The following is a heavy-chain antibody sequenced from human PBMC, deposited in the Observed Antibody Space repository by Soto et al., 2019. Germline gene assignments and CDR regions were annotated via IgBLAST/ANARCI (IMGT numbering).Heavy chain of an antibody. Sequence: QVQLVQSGAEVKKPGASVKVSCKASGYTFTSYAMHWVRQAPGQRLEWMGWINAGNGNTKYSQKFQGSVTIIRDTSASTAYIELSSLRSEDTAVYYCARGASPLLDYWGQGTLVTVSS. CDR1: GYTFTSYA. CDR2: INAGNGNT. D-gene: IGHD1-26*01. CDR3: ARGASPLLDY. V-gene: IGHV1-3*01. J-gene: IGHJ4*02.